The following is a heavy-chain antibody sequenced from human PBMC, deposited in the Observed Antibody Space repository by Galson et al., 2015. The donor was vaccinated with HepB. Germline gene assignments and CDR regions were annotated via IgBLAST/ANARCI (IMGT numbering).Heavy chain of an antibody. V-gene: IGHV1-18*01. CDR3: ARDERDTAMVNCGY. CDR1: GYTFTSYG. CDR2: ISAYNGNT. D-gene: IGHD5-18*01. J-gene: IGHJ4*02. Sequence: SVKVSCKASGYTFTSYGISWVRQAPGQGLEWTGWISAYNGNTNYAQKLQGRVTMTTDTSTSTAYMELRSLRSDDTAVYYCARDERDTAMVNCGYWGQGTLVTVSS.